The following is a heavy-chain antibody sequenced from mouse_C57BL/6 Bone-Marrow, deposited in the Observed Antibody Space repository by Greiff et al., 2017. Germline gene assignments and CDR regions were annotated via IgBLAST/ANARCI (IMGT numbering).Heavy chain of an antibody. CDR2: IRSKSNNYAT. CDR3: VRHHDGYYDYWYFDV. Sequence: EVNVVESGGGLVQPKGSLKLSCAASGFSFNTYAMNWVRQAPGKGLEWVARIRSKSNNYATYYADSVKDRFTISRDDSESMLYLQMNNLKTEDTAMYYCVRHHDGYYDYWYFDVWGTGTTVTVSS. J-gene: IGHJ1*03. V-gene: IGHV10-1*01. CDR1: GFSFNTYA. D-gene: IGHD2-3*01.